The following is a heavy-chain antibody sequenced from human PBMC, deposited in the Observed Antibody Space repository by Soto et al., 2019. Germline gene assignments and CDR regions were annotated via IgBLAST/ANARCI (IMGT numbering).Heavy chain of an antibody. CDR1: GGSISSGGYY. V-gene: IGHV4-31*03. Sequence: SETLSLTCTVSGGSISSGGYYWSWIRQHPGKGLEWIGYIYYSGSTYYNPSLKSRVTISVDTSKNQFSLKLSSVTAADTAVYYCARGRLMGYYYYGMDVWGQGTTVTVSS. CDR2: IYYSGST. CDR3: ARGRLMGYYYYGMDV. J-gene: IGHJ6*02. D-gene: IGHD3-10*01.